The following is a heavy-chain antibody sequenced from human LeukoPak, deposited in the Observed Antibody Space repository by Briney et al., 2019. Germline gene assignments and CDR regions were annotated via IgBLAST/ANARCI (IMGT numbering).Heavy chain of an antibody. CDR3: ARGSTGYSSSWYNY. CDR2: INSDGSYT. V-gene: IGHV3-74*01. Sequence: GGSLRLSCAASGFTFSSYWMHWVRRAPGKGLVWVSRINSDGSYTSCADSVKGRFTISRDNAKNTLYLQMNSLRAEDTAVYYCARGSTGYSSSWYNYWGQGTLVTVSS. J-gene: IGHJ4*02. D-gene: IGHD6-13*01. CDR1: GFTFSSYW.